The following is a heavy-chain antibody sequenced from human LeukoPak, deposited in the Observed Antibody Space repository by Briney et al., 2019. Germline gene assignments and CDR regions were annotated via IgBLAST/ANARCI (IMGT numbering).Heavy chain of an antibody. V-gene: IGHV1-69*11. CDR2: IIPILGTA. J-gene: IGHJ4*02. CDR3: ARVPFPRTTVTTYDY. Sequence: SVKVSCKASGGTFSSYAISWVRQAPGQGLELMGRIIPILGTANYAQKFQGRVTITTDESTSTAYMELSSLRSEDTAVYYCARVPFPRTTVTTYDYWGQGTLVTVSS. D-gene: IGHD4-17*01. CDR1: GGTFSSYA.